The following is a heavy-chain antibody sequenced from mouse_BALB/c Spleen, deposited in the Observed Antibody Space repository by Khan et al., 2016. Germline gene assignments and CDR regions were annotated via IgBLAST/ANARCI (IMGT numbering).Heavy chain of an antibody. J-gene: IGHJ4*01. CDR2: INPTTGYT. CDR1: GYTFITYW. Sequence: QVQLQQSGAELAKPGASVKMSCKASGYTFITYWMHWVKQRPGQGLEWIGYINPTTGYTEYNQKFKDKATLTADTSSSTAYMQLSSLTSEDSAVYYCANDLDYWGQGTSVTVSS. V-gene: IGHV1-7*01. CDR3: ANDLDY.